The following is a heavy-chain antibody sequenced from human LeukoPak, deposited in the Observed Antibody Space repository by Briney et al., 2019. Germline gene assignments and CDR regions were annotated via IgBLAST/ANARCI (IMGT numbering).Heavy chain of an antibody. CDR1: GGTFSSYA. J-gene: IGHJ5*02. V-gene: IGHV1-69*05. D-gene: IGHD4-11*01. CDR2: IIPIFGTA. Sequence: ASVKVSCKASGGTFSSYAVSWVRQAPGQGLEWMGGIIPIFGTANYAQKFQGRVTITTDESTSTAYMELSSLRSEDTAVYYCARDVGLQGWFDPWGQGTLVTVSS. CDR3: ARDVGLQGWFDP.